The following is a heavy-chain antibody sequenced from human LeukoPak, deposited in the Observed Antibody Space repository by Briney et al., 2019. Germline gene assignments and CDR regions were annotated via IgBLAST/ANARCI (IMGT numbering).Heavy chain of an antibody. V-gene: IGHV3-30*18. Sequence: GGSLRLSCAASGFTFSSYGMHWVSQAPGKGLEWVAVISYDGSNKYYADSVKGRFTISRDNSKNTLYLQMNSLRAEDTAVYYCAKEGSSGFYYFDFWGLGTLVTVSS. D-gene: IGHD3-22*01. CDR1: GFTFSSYG. J-gene: IGHJ4*02. CDR2: ISYDGSNK. CDR3: AKEGSSGFYYFDF.